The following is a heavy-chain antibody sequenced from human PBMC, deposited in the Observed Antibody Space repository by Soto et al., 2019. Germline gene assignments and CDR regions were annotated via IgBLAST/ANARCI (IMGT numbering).Heavy chain of an antibody. CDR2: MNPNSGNT. D-gene: IGHD6-6*01. Sequence: ASVKVSCKASGYTFTSYDINWVRRATGQGLEWMGWMNPNSGNTGYAQKFQGRVTMTRNTSISTAYMELSSLRSEDTAVYYCARVFGSSSPRDVWGKGTTVTVSS. CDR3: ARVFGSSSPRDV. V-gene: IGHV1-8*01. CDR1: GYTFTSYD. J-gene: IGHJ6*04.